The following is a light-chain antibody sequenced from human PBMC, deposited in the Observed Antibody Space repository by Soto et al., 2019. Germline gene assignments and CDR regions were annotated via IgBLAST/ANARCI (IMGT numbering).Light chain of an antibody. V-gene: IGKV1-39*01. CDR3: QQTFSNPIT. CDR2: AAS. J-gene: IGKJ5*01. Sequence: DTQMTQSPSSLSASVGDRVTITCRASQTVRRYLNWYQQKPGKAPTLLIYAASTLESAVPPRFSGAGSETEFTLTINGLQPDDLATYYCQQTFSNPITFGQGTRLE. CDR1: QTVRRY.